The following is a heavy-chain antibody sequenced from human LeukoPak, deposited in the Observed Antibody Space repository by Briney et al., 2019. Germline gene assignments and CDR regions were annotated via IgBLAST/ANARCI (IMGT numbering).Heavy chain of an antibody. D-gene: IGHD6-13*01. Sequence: GGSLRLSCAASEFIFTSYWMTWVRQAPGKGLEWVASIKPDGSEMKYVASVKGRFTISRDNAKKSVYLQMNSLRVEDMGVYYCARAVSWGHFDYWGQGTLVTVSS. V-gene: IGHV3-7*03. J-gene: IGHJ4*02. CDR2: IKPDGSEM. CDR3: ARAVSWGHFDY. CDR1: EFIFTSYW.